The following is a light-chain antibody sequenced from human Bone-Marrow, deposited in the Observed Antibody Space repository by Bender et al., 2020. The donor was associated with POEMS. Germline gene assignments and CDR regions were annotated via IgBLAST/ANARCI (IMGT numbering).Light chain of an antibody. V-gene: IGLV3-21*02. J-gene: IGLJ2*01. CDR1: NIATKP. Sequence: YVLIQPPSVSVAPGQTARISCGGANIATKPVHWYQQRPGEAPVLIVYDGRGRPSGIPERFSGSNSGNTATLTISGTQAMDEADYYCQTWDSDTVAFGGGTKLTVL. CDR3: QTWDSDTVA. CDR2: DGR.